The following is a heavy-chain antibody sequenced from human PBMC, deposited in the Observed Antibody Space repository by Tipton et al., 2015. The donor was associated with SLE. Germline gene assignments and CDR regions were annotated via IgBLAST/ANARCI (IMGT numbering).Heavy chain of an antibody. J-gene: IGHJ3*01. Sequence: TLSLTCTVSHDSVNSNIYSWGWIRQPPGEGLEWIGSLSWTGSTFYNPSLRGRLTISRDTSKNQFSLKLSSVTAADTATYYCARDNAIFGLTLRFPCKAFDVWGQGTMVTVSS. CDR3: ARDNAIFGLTLRFPCKAFDV. V-gene: IGHV4-39*07. D-gene: IGHD3-3*01. CDR1: HDSVNSNIYS. CDR2: LSWTGST.